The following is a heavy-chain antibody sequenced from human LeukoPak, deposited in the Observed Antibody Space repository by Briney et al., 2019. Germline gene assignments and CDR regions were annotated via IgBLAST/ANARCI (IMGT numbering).Heavy chain of an antibody. D-gene: IGHD3-10*01. CDR2: IDWDDDK. V-gene: IGHV2-70*11. Sequence: RGSGPTLVNPTQTLTLTCTFSGFSLSTRGMCVSWIRQPPGKALEWLARIDWDDDKYYSTSLKTRLTISKDTSKNQVVLTMTNMDPVDTATYYCARIRLAVRGSNYYYYYMDVWGKGTTVTVSS. J-gene: IGHJ6*03. CDR1: GFSLSTRGMC. CDR3: ARIRLAVRGSNYYYYYMDV.